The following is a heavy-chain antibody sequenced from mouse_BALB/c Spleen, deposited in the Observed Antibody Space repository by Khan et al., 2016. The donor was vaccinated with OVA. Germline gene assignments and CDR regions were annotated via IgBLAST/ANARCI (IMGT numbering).Heavy chain of an antibody. D-gene: IGHD1-1*01. Sequence: VKLQESGAELMKPGASVKISCKATGYTFSSYWIEWVKQRPGHGLEWIGEILPGSGRNNYNEKFKGKATFTADTSSNTAYMQLSSLTSEDSAVYYGARGNYYGSSSWFGYWGQGTLVTVSA. V-gene: IGHV1-9*01. J-gene: IGHJ3*01. CDR2: ILPGSGRN. CDR1: GYTFSSYW. CDR3: ARGNYYGSSSWFGY.